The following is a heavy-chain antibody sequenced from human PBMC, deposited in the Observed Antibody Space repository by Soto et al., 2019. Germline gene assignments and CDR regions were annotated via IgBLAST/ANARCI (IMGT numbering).Heavy chain of an antibody. CDR3: AKDHFTGNGLYDAFDI. CDR2: ISNTAADT. Sequence: VGSLRLSCAASGFTFSRYAMSWVRQAPGKGLEWVSSISNTAADTYYADSVKGRFTVSRDNSKNIVFLQMNSLRADDTALYYCAKDHFTGNGLYDAFDIWGRGTMVTVSS. D-gene: IGHD2-2*02. J-gene: IGHJ3*02. V-gene: IGHV3-23*01. CDR1: GFTFSRYA.